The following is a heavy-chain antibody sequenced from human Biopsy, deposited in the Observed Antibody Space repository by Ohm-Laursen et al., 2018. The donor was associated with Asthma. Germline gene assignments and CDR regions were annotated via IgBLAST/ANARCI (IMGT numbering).Heavy chain of an antibody. CDR2: INAGNGNT. CDR3: ARGYSGSDRIVYYYSGLEV. D-gene: IGHD5-12*01. J-gene: IGHJ6*02. CDR1: GYTFINYA. V-gene: IGHV1-3*01. Sequence: EASVKVSCKASGYTFINYAIHWVRQAPGQRLEWMGWINAGNGNTKYSQKVQGRVTITRDTSASTAYMELSSLSSEDTAVYYCARGYSGSDRIVYYYSGLEVWGQGTTVTVSS.